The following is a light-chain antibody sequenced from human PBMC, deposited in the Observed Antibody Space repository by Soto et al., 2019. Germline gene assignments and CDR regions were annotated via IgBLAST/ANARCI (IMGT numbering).Light chain of an antibody. CDR3: SSYAGSNIYV. CDR1: NSDVGRYNY. CDR2: EVA. Sequence: QSVLTQPPSASGSPGQSVTISCTGTNSDVGRYNYVSWYQQHPGKAPKLMISEVAKRPSGVPDRFSGSKSGNTASLTVSGLQAEDEADYYCSSYAGSNIYVFGTGTKVNVL. V-gene: IGLV2-8*01. J-gene: IGLJ1*01.